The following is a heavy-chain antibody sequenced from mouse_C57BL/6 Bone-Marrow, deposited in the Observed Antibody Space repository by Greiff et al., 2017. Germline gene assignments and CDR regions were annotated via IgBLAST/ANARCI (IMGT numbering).Heavy chain of an antibody. CDR2: IDPSDSYT. Sequence: QVQLQQPGAELVMPGASVKLSCKASGYTFTSYWMHWVKQRPGQGLEWIGEIDPSDSYTNYNQKFKGKSTLPVDKSSSTAYMLLSSLTSEDSAVYYCARQGLRGPWFAYWGQGTLVTVSA. J-gene: IGHJ3*01. CDR1: GYTFTSYW. D-gene: IGHD2-4*01. V-gene: IGHV1-69*01. CDR3: ARQGLRGPWFAY.